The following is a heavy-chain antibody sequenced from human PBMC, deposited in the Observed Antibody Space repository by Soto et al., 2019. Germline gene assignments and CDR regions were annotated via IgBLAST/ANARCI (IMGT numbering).Heavy chain of an antibody. V-gene: IGHV3-23*01. CDR1: GFTFRNYA. CDR3: AKPGRATRPHYYYHGMDV. J-gene: IGHJ6*02. CDR2: ISGTSATT. Sequence: EVQLLESGGDLVQPGGSLRLSCAASGFTFRNYAMSWVRQAPGKGLEWVSVISGTSATTYYADSVKGRFTISRDNSKNTLYLQMNSLRAEDTAIYYCAKPGRATRPHYYYHGMDVWGQGTTVTVSS. D-gene: IGHD1-1*01.